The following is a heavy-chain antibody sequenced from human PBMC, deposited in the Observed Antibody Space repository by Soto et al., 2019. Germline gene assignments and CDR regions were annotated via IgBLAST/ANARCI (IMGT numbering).Heavy chain of an antibody. CDR3: AKRFSDAWEAGMDV. J-gene: IGHJ6*02. CDR1: GFAFSNFH. D-gene: IGHD1-26*01. CDR2: TGGAGNDI. V-gene: IGHV3-23*01. Sequence: EMQVLESGGGLVQPGGSLRLSCAASGFAFSNFHMNWVRQAPGKGLQWVATTGGAGNDIHYADSVEGRFTVSRDNSKNTLHLQMDGLRDEDTAIYYCAKRFSDAWEAGMDVWGQGTTVTVSS.